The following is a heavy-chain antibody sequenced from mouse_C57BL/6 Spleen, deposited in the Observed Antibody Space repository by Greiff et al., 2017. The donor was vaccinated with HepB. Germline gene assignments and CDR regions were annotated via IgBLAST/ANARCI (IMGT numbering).Heavy chain of an antibody. V-gene: IGHV14-4*01. CDR1: GFNIKDDY. Sequence: VQLQQSGAELVRPGASVKLSCTASGFNIKDDYMHWVKQRPEQGLEWIGWIDPENGDTEYASKFQGKATIPADTSSNTAYLQLSSLTSEDTAVYYCTSLYDYDEAYWGQGTLVTVSA. D-gene: IGHD2-4*01. CDR2: IDPENGDT. CDR3: TSLYDYDEAY. J-gene: IGHJ3*01.